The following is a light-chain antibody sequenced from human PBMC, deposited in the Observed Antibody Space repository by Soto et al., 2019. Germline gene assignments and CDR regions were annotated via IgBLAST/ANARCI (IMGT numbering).Light chain of an antibody. CDR2: DAS. V-gene: IGKV3-11*01. Sequence: EVVLTQSPATLSLSPGDRATLSCRASQSVSSYFAWYQQKPDQAPRLLIFDASNRATGIPARFSGGGSGTDFTLTISSLEPEDFAVYFCQQRSKWPPRYTIGQGTKLEIK. CDR3: QQRSKWPPRYT. J-gene: IGKJ2*01. CDR1: QSVSSY.